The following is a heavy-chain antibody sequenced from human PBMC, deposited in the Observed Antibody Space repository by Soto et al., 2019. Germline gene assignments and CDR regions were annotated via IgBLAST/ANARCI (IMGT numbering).Heavy chain of an antibody. V-gene: IGHV4-39*01. CDR2: IYYSGST. Sequence: SETLSLTCTVSGCSISSSSYYWGWIRQPPGKGLEWIGCIYYSGSTYYDPSLKSRVTIFVDTSKNQFSLKLSSVTAADTAVYYCARARSASGSLYFDYWGQGTLVTVSS. D-gene: IGHD3-10*01. J-gene: IGHJ4*02. CDR1: GCSISSSSYY. CDR3: ARARSASGSLYFDY.